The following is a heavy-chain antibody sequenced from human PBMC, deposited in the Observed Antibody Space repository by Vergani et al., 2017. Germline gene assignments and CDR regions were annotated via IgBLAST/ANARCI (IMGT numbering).Heavy chain of an antibody. D-gene: IGHD1-26*01. V-gene: IGHV4-39*01. J-gene: IGHJ3*02. CDR2: IYYSGST. CDR3: AGSGIEGATRVEAFDI. Sequence: QVQLQESGPGLVKPSQTLSLTCTVSGGSISSGGYYWGWIRQPPGKGLEWIGSIYYSGSTYYNPSLKSRVTISVDTSKNQFSLKLSSVTGADTAVYYCAGSGIEGATRVEAFDIWGQGTMVTVSS. CDR1: GGSISSGGYY.